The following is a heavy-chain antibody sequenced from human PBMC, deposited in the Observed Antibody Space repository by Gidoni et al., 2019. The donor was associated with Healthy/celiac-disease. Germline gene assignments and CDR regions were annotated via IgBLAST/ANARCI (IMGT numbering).Heavy chain of an antibody. D-gene: IGHD2-8*01. CDR3: ARDFVSYYDY. CDR1: GFTFSSYG. J-gene: IGHJ4*02. CDR2: IWYDGSNK. Sequence: QVQLVESGGGVVQPGRSLRLSCAASGFTFSSYGMHWVRQAPGRGLEWVAVIWYDGSNKYYADSVKGRFTISRDNSKNTLYLQMNSLRAEDTAVYYCARDFVSYYDYWGQGTLVTVSS. V-gene: IGHV3-33*01.